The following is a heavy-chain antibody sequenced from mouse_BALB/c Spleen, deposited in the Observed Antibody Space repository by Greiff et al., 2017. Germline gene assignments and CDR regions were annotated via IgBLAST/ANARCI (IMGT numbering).Heavy chain of an antibody. CDR2: ISSGSSTI. CDR1: GFTFSSFG. V-gene: IGHV5-17*02. Sequence: EVQGVESGGGLVQPGGSRKLSCAASGFTFSSFGMHWVRQAPEKGLEWVAYISSGSSTIYYADTVKGRFTISRDNAKNTLYLQMSSLKSEDTAMYYCARSLLRLPFFAYWGQGTLVTVSA. J-gene: IGHJ3*01. CDR3: ARSLLRLPFFAY. D-gene: IGHD1-2*01.